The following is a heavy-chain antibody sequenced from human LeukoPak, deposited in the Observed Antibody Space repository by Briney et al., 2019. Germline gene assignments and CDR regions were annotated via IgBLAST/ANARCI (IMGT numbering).Heavy chain of an antibody. Sequence: ASVKVSCKASGGTFISYAISWVGQAPGQGREWMGRIIPIFGTANYAQKFQGRGTITTDESTITAYMELSSLRSEDTAVYYCARGRYYGSGSYGNWGQGTLVTVSS. V-gene: IGHV1-69*05. CDR3: ARGRYYGSGSYGN. D-gene: IGHD3-10*01. CDR2: IIPIFGTA. CDR1: GGTFISYA. J-gene: IGHJ4*02.